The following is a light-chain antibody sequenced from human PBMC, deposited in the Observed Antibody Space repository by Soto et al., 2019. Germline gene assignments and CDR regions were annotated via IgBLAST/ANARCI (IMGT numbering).Light chain of an antibody. J-gene: IGKJ1*01. Sequence: DIQMTQSPSTLSASVGDRVTTTCRASQSISSWLAWYQQKPGKAPKLLIFKASSLESGVPSRFSGSGSGTEFPLTISSLQTDDFATYYCQQYNSYPWTFGQGTKVEIK. CDR2: KAS. CDR1: QSISSW. CDR3: QQYNSYPWT. V-gene: IGKV1-5*03.